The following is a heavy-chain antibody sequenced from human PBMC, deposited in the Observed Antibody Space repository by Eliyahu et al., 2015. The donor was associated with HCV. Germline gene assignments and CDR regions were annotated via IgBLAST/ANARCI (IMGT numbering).Heavy chain of an antibody. CDR2: IYHSGSP. V-gene: IGHV4-59*01. D-gene: IGHD6-19*01. J-gene: IGHJ5*02. CDR3: ASGGGGIAVAGTGGWFDP. CDR1: GGXISTYX. Sequence: QVQLQESGPGLXKPSETLSLSCAVSGGXISTYXWXWIRQTPGKGLEWIGYIYHSGSPNYNPPXKSRVTISVDTSKNLFSLKLSSVTAADTAVYYCASGGGGIAVAGTGGWFDPWGQGTLVTVSS.